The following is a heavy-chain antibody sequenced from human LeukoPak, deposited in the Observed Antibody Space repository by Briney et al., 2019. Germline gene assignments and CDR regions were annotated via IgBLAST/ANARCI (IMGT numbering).Heavy chain of an antibody. CDR3: ATLAGES. V-gene: IGHV4-39*01. D-gene: IGHD1-26*01. Sequence: SDTLSLTCTVSGGSIISSAYSLGWIRQPPGKGLEYIGNNYYIGSAYYKPSLKRRVTLPVDTSHNQFSLRLTSVTAAETAVYYCATLAGESWGQGSLVTVYS. J-gene: IGHJ5*02. CDR2: NYYIGSA. CDR1: GGSIISSAYS.